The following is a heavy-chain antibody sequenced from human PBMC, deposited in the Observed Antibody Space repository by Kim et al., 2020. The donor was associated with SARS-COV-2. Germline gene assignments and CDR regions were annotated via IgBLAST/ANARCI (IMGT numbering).Heavy chain of an antibody. V-gene: IGHV4-34*01. D-gene: IGHD2-2*01. CDR1: GGSFSGYY. CDR2: INNSGST. J-gene: IGHJ4*02. CDR3: ARVAGSVIVVVPAARYFDY. Sequence: SETLSLTCAVYGGSFSGYYWSWIRQPPGKGLEWIGEINNSGSTNYNPSLKSRVPISVDTSKNQFSLKLSSVTAADTAVYYCARVAGSVIVVVPAARYFDYWGQGTLVTVSS.